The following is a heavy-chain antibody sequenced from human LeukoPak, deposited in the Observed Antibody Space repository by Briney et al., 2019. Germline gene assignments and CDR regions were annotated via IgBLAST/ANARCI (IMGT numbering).Heavy chain of an antibody. J-gene: IGHJ4*02. Sequence: SETLSLTCTVSGGSISSSSYYWGWIRQPPGKGLEWIGSIYYSGSTYYNPSLKSRVTISVDTSKNQFSPKLSSVTAADTAVYYCARQGGYSGYGDYWGQGTLVTVSS. V-gene: IGHV4-39*01. CDR1: GGSISSSSYY. CDR2: IYYSGST. D-gene: IGHD5-12*01. CDR3: ARQGGYSGYGDY.